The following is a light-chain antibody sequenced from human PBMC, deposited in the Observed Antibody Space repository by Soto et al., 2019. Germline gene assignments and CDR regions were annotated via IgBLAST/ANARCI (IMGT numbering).Light chain of an antibody. CDR1: SSDVGGYNY. V-gene: IGLV2-11*01. CDR2: DVS. CDR3: TSCTSNYDLI. J-gene: IGLJ2*01. Sequence: QSALTQPRSVSGSPGQSVAISCTGTSSDVGGYNYVSWYQQYPGKAPKLIIYDVSKRPSGVPDRFSGSKSGNTASLTISGLQAEDEADYYCTSCTSNYDLIFGGGTKLTVL.